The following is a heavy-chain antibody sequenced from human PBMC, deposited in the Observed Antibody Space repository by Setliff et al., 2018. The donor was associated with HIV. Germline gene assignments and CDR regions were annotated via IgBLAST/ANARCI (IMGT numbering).Heavy chain of an antibody. Sequence: SETLSLTCTVSGGSISSYYWSWIRRPPGKGLEWIGYIYTSGSTNYNPSLKSRVTISVDTSKNQFSLKLSSVTAADTAVYYCARSEYSSSGGDFDYWGQGTLVTVSS. CDR1: GGSISSYY. V-gene: IGHV4-4*08. CDR2: IYTSGST. J-gene: IGHJ4*02. D-gene: IGHD6-6*01. CDR3: ARSEYSSSGGDFDY.